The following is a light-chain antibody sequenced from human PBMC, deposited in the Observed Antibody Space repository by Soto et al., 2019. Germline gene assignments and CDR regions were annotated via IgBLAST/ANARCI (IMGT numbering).Light chain of an antibody. Sequence: GKAPKLMIYEVNKRPSGVPDRFSGSKSGNTASLTVSGLQAEDEDDYYCSSYAGSSNVFGAGTKVTVL. CDR2: EVN. CDR3: SSYAGSSNV. V-gene: IGLV2-8*01. J-gene: IGLJ1*01.